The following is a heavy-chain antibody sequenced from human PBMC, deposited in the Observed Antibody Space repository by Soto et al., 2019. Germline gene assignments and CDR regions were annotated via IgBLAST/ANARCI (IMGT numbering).Heavy chain of an antibody. D-gene: IGHD3-9*01. J-gene: IGHJ4*02. CDR3: AKDADYDILTAYFSTAGGYRNDF. CDR2: ISGSGGTT. CDR1: GFTFSSYA. Sequence: AGGSLRLSCAASGFTFSSYAMSWVRQAPGKGLEWVSAISGSGGTTKYADSVKGRFTISRDNSKNTLYLQMNSLRAEDTAVYYCAKDADYDILTAYFSTAGGYRNDFWGQGNLVTVSS. V-gene: IGHV3-23*01.